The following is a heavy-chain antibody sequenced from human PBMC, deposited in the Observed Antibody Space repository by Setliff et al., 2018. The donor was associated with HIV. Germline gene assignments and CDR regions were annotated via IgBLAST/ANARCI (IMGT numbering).Heavy chain of an antibody. V-gene: IGHV4-30-2*01. D-gene: IGHD3-10*01. J-gene: IGHJ3*02. CDR1: GGSISRGGYS. CDR2: IYHSGST. Sequence: PSETLSLTCDVSGGSISRGGYSWSWIRQPPGKGLEWFGYIYHSGSTYYNPSLKSRVTISVDRSKNQFSLKLSAVTAADTAVYYCASGRDYGSGSHYDAFDIWGQGTMVTVAS. CDR3: ASGRDYGSGSHYDAFDI.